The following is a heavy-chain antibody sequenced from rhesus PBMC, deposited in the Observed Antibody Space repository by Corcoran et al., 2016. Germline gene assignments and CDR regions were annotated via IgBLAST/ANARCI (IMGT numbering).Heavy chain of an antibody. V-gene: IGHV4-173*01. D-gene: IGHD6-43*01. CDR1: GGSISSNY. CDR3: ARDVSSSYAFDY. CDR2: ISGSGGST. J-gene: IGHJ4*01. Sequence: QVQLQESGPGLVKPSETLSLPCAVSGGSISSNYWSWLRQPPRKGLEWIGRISGSGGSTDYNPSLKSRVTISTDTSKNQFSLKLSSVTAADTAVYYCARDVSSSYAFDYWGQGVLVTISS.